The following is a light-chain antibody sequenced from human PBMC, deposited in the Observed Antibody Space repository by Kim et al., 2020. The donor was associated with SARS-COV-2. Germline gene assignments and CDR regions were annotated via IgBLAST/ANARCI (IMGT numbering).Light chain of an antibody. CDR1: QSVKNY. CDR2: WAS. J-gene: IGKJ4*01. CDR3: QHYYSTPLS. Sequence: VSLGERATINCKSSQSVKNYSAWYQQKPGQPPKVLIYWASTRESGVPDRFSGSGSGTDFTLTISSLQAEDVAVYYCQHYYSTPLSFGGGTKVDIK. V-gene: IGKV4-1*01.